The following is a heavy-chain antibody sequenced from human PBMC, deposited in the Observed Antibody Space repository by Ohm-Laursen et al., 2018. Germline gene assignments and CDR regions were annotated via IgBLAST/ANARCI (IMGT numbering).Heavy chain of an antibody. CDR2: VNGDGSST. J-gene: IGHJ4*02. CDR3: ARGSGNYVFDY. Sequence: SLRLSCSASGFTFSSYWIHWVRLDPDKSPVWVSRVNGDGSSTTYADSVKGRFTISRDNARNTVSLQMNSLRAEDTALYYCARGSGNYVFDYWGQGTLVTVSS. V-gene: IGHV3-74*01. D-gene: IGHD3-22*01. CDR1: GFTFSSYW.